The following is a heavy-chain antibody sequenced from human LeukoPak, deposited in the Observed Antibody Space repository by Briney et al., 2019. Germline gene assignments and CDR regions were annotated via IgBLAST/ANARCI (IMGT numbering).Heavy chain of an antibody. J-gene: IGHJ5*02. D-gene: IGHD3-22*01. CDR2: ISWNSGSI. CDR3: AKDGLPNYYDKGWFDP. CDR1: GFTFDDYA. V-gene: IGHV3-9*03. Sequence: GRSLRLSCAASGFTFDDYAMHWVRQAPGKGLEWVSGISWNSGSIGYADSVKGRFTISRDNAKNSLYLQMNSLRAEDMALYYCAKDGLPNYYDKGWFDPWGQGTLVTVSS.